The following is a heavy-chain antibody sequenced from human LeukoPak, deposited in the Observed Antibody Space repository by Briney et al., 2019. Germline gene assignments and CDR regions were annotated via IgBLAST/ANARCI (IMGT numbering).Heavy chain of an antibody. CDR3: TATPYRDGPLNY. V-gene: IGHV4-34*01. Sequence: KPSETLSLNCGVYGESFNTYYWTWIRQPPGKGLEWIGEINRSGSINYNPSLKSRVTMSVDTSKNQLSLTVTSVTAADTAVYYCTATPYRDGPLNYWGQGTLVTVSS. CDR1: GESFNTYY. J-gene: IGHJ4*02. CDR2: INRSGSI. D-gene: IGHD5-24*01.